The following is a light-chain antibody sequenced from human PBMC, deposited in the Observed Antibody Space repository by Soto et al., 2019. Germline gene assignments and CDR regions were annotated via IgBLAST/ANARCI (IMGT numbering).Light chain of an antibody. CDR3: SSYTSSSTRV. CDR1: SSGVGGYNY. J-gene: IGLJ1*01. V-gene: IGLV2-14*03. CDR2: AVS. Sequence: QSALTQPASVSGSPGQSITISCSGTSSGVGGYNYVSWYQHHPGKAPKLMIYAVSNRPSGVSNRFSGSKSGNTASLTISGLQAEDEADYYCSSYTSSSTRVFGTGTKLTVL.